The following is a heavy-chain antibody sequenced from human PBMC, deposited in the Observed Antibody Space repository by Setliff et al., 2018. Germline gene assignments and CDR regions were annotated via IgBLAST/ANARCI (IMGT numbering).Heavy chain of an antibody. Sequence: PSETLSLTCTVSGGSFTGTTYYWGWIRQPPGKGLEYIGSIYYSGSTYYNASLKSRVTISLDTSKNQFSLKLSSVTAADTAVYYCARRQLGTMENYWGPGALVTVSS. CDR1: GGSFTGTTYY. J-gene: IGHJ4*02. CDR3: ARRQLGTMENY. D-gene: IGHD2-2*01. CDR2: IYYSGST. V-gene: IGHV4-39*07.